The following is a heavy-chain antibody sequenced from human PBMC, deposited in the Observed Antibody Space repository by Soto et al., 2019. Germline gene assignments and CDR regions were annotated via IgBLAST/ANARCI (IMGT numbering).Heavy chain of an antibody. CDR1: GGSFSGYY. V-gene: IGHV4-34*01. CDR2: INHSGST. D-gene: IGHD6-13*01. Sequence: QVQLQQWGAGLLKPSETLCLTCAVYGGSFSGYYWSWIRQPPGKGLGWIGEINHSGSTNYNPSLKSRVAMAVDTYKNQFSLKLGSATDADTAVYYGVGGNSRSWQRVVDYWGQGALVNVSS. CDR3: VGGNSRSWQRVVDY. J-gene: IGHJ4*02.